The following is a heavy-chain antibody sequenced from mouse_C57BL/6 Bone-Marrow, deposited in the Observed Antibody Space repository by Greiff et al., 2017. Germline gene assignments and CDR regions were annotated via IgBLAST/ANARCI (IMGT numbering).Heavy chain of an antibody. D-gene: IGHD1-1*01. J-gene: IGHJ4*01. V-gene: IGHV1-19*01. CDR3: ARGSDPCGTYAMDY. CDR2: INPYNGGT. Sequence: VQLQQSGPVLVKPGASVKMSCKASGYTFTDYYMNWVKQSHGKSLEWIGVINPYNGGTCYNQKFKGKATLTVATSSSTAYMELSSQESEDSAVECGARGSDPCGTYAMDYWGQGTSVTVSS. CDR1: GYTFTDYY.